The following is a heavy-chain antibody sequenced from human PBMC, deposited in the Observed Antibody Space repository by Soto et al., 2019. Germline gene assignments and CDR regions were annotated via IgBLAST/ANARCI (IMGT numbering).Heavy chain of an antibody. CDR1: GGSISSGDFY. CDR2: IYYSGST. Sequence: SETLSLTCTVSGGSISSGDFYWNWIRQPPGKGLEWIGYIYYSGSTYYNPSLKSRLTISVDKSKNQFSLNLTSVTAADTAVYYCARQDRVVVEGRWFDPWGQGTLVTVSS. D-gene: IGHD2-15*01. V-gene: IGHV4-30-4*01. CDR3: ARQDRVVVEGRWFDP. J-gene: IGHJ5*02.